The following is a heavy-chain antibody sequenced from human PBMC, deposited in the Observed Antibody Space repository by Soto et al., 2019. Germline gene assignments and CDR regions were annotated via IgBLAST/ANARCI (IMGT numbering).Heavy chain of an antibody. Sequence: ASVKVSCKASGGTSSSYSYAISWVRQAPGQGLEWMGGIIPISGTANYAQKFQGRVTITADESTSTAYMELSRLRSDDTAMYFCAMEDTRGVIPRDAFDIWGQGTMVTGSS. CDR1: GGTSSSYSYA. CDR2: IIPISGTA. D-gene: IGHD3-16*02. V-gene: IGHV1-69*13. CDR3: AMEDTRGVIPRDAFDI. J-gene: IGHJ3*02.